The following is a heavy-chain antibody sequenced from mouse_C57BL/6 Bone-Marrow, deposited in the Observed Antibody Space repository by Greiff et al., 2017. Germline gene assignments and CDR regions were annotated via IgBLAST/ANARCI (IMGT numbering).Heavy chain of an antibody. J-gene: IGHJ2*01. D-gene: IGHD1-1*01. Sequence: VQLKESVAELVRPGASVKLSCTASGFNIKNTYMHWVKQRPEQGLEWIGRIEPANGNTKYAPKFQGKATITADTSSNTAYLQLSSLTSEDTAIYYCAREDYYYGSFFDYWGQGTTLTVSS. V-gene: IGHV14-3*01. CDR3: AREDYYYGSFFDY. CDR1: GFNIKNTY. CDR2: IEPANGNT.